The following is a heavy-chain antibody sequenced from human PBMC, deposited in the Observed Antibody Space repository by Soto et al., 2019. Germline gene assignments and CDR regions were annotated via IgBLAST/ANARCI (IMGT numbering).Heavy chain of an antibody. CDR1: GYTFTSYG. Sequence: ASVKVSCKASGYTFTSYGISWVRQAPGQGLEWMGWISAYNGNTNYAQKLQGRVTMTTDTSTSTAYMELRSLRSDDTAVYYCARDFLGAPRKTGYYYGMDVWGQGTTVTV. V-gene: IGHV1-18*01. CDR3: ARDFLGAPRKTGYYYGMDV. J-gene: IGHJ6*02. D-gene: IGHD3-10*01. CDR2: ISAYNGNT.